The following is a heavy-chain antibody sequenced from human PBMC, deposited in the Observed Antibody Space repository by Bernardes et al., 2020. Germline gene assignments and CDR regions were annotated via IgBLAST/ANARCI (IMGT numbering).Heavy chain of an antibody. D-gene: IGHD4-17*01. CDR2: VNPNSGGT. Sequence: ASLKVYCKASGYTFTAYYLYWVRQAPGQGLEWMGRVNPNSGGTNYAQKFQGRVTMTRDTSISTAYMELSRLRSDDTAVYYCARSSDYGDYALDYWGQGTLVTGSS. CDR1: GYTFTAYY. J-gene: IGHJ4*02. V-gene: IGHV1-2*06. CDR3: ARSSDYGDYALDY.